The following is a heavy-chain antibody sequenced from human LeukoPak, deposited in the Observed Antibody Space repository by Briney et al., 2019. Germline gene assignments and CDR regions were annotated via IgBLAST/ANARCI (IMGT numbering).Heavy chain of an antibody. V-gene: IGHV3-30*18. CDR2: ISHDGSNN. D-gene: IGHD3-16*01. CDR1: GFPFSHYV. J-gene: IGHJ1*01. Sequence: GWSLTLSCAASGFPFSHYVMYWVRQAPGKGLEWLAVISHDGSNNYYADSVKGRITIPRDNPRHKLYLQMNHLSAEERAGYYLAKVRWGSDNDVGSGGQGTGVPGSS. CDR3: AKVRWGSDNDVGS.